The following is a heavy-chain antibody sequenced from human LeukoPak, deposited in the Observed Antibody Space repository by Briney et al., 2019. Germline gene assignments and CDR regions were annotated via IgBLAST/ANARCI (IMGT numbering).Heavy chain of an antibody. Sequence: ASVKVSCKASGYTFTSYGISWVRQAPGQGLEWMGWISAYNGNTNYAQKLQGRVTMTTDTSTSTAYMELRSLRSDDTAVYYCARGRRLLWFGELFRGRRYYYYMDVWGKGTTVTVSS. CDR2: ISAYNGNT. J-gene: IGHJ6*03. CDR1: GYTFTSYG. V-gene: IGHV1-18*01. D-gene: IGHD3-10*01. CDR3: ARGRRLLWFGELFRGRRYYYYMDV.